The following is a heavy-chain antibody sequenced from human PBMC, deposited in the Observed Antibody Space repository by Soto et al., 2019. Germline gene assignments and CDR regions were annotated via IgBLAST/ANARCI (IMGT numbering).Heavy chain of an antibody. V-gene: IGHV1-3*01. CDR3: ASESYGGEFDY. Sequence: ASVKVSCKASGYTFTTYAMHWLRQAPGQRLEWMGWINAGNGNTKYSQKFQGRVTITRDTSASTAYMELSSLRSKDTAVYYCASESYGGEFDYWGQGTLVTVSS. CDR2: INAGNGNT. CDR1: GYTFTTYA. D-gene: IGHD4-17*01. J-gene: IGHJ4*02.